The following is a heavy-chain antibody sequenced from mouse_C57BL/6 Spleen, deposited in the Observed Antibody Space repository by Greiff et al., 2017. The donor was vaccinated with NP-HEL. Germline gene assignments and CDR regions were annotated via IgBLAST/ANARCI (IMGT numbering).Heavy chain of an antibody. Sequence: EVKVVESGGGLVQPKGSLKLSCAASGFSFNTYAMNWVRQAPGKGLEWVARIRSKSNNYATYYADSVKDRFTISRDDSESMLYLQMNNLKTDDTAMYYCVRGGNITTVVPFAYWGQGTLVTVSA. CDR3: VRGGNITTVVPFAY. CDR1: GFSFNTYA. J-gene: IGHJ3*01. CDR2: IRSKSNNYAT. V-gene: IGHV10-1*01. D-gene: IGHD1-1*01.